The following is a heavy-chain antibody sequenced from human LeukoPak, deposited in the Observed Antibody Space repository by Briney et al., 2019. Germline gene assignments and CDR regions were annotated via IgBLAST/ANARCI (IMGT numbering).Heavy chain of an antibody. CDR1: GFTFSASG. D-gene: IGHD5-24*01. Sequence: PGGSLRLSCAGSGFTFSASGMNWVRQAPGKGLEGVSGVTPSGDPTYYADSVKGRFIISRDNSKTTMYLQMNSLRAEDTGVYYCAKDSGWIQFIEWGQGTPVTVSS. J-gene: IGHJ4*02. CDR2: VTPSGDPT. V-gene: IGHV3-23*01. CDR3: AKDSGWIQFIE.